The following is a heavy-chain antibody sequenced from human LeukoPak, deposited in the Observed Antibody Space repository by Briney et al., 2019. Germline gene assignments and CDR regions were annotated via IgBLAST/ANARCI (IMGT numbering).Heavy chain of an antibody. CDR2: ISVRSNYI. Sequence: GGSLRLSCVASGYTFSSYSINWVRQAPGKGLEWVSSISVRSNYIYYADSVRGRFSISRDDARDSLYLQMNSLRAEDTAVYYCVRLRRNSDTSGFYYYYDFWGQGTLVTVSS. V-gene: IGHV3-21*01. D-gene: IGHD3-22*01. J-gene: IGHJ4*02. CDR1: GYTFSSYS. CDR3: VRLRRNSDTSGFYYYYDF.